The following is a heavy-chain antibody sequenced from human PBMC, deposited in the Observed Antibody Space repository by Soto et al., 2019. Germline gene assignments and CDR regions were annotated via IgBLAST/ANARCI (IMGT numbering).Heavy chain of an antibody. CDR2: IYKGGST. V-gene: IGHV4-30-4*01. CDR1: GGSISTVNYW. D-gene: IGHD7-27*01. J-gene: IGHJ4*02. CDR3: ARGPSGDKVDS. Sequence: QVQLQESGPVLVKPSQTLSLTCTVSGGSISTVNYWWSWIRQSPDMGLEWIGQIYKGGSTYNNPSVESRVTMSVDTSKNQLSLTLSSVSAADTAVYYCARGPSGDKVDSWGQGTLVTVS.